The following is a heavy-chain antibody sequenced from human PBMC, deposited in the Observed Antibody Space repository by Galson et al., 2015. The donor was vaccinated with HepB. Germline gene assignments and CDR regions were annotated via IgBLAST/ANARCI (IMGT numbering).Heavy chain of an antibody. Sequence: SLRLSCAASGFTFSSYAMSWVRQAPGKGLEWVSAISGSGGSTYYADSVKGRFTISRDNSKNTLYLQMNSLRAEDTAVYYCAKGYCSSTSCYARAFDIWGQGTMVTVSS. CDR2: ISGSGGST. CDR1: GFTFSSYA. CDR3: AKGYCSSTSCYARAFDI. J-gene: IGHJ3*02. V-gene: IGHV3-23*01. D-gene: IGHD2-2*01.